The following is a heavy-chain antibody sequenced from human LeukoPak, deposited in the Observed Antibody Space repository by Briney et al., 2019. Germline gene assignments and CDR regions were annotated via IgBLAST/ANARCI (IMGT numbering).Heavy chain of an antibody. D-gene: IGHD5-24*01. CDR1: GYSFTHYW. CDR2: IYPDDSDT. Sequence: GQSLKISCKSSGYSFTHYWIGWVRQMPGKGLEWMGIIYPDDSDTRYNPSFQGLVTISADKSINTAYLQWGSLKASDTAIYYCARTKMSTALTFDYWDQGTLVTVSS. V-gene: IGHV5-51*01. CDR3: ARTKMSTALTFDY. J-gene: IGHJ4*02.